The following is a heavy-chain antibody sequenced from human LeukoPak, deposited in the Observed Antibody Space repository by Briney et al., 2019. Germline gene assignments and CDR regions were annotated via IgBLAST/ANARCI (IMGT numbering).Heavy chain of an antibody. CDR3: ARDNLGYCSSTSCYGDAFDI. CDR1: GYTFTGYY. CDR2: INPNSGGT. J-gene: IGHJ3*02. V-gene: IGHV1-2*02. Sequence: GASVKVSCKASGYTFTGYYMHWVRQAPGQGLEWMGWINPNSGGTNYAQKFQGRVTMTRDTSISTAYMELSRLRSDDTAVDYCARDNLGYCSSTSCYGDAFDIWGQGTMVTVSS. D-gene: IGHD2-2*01.